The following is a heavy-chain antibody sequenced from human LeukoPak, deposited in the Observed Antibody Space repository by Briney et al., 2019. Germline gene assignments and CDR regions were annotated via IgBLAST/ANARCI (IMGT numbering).Heavy chain of an antibody. V-gene: IGHV1-3*01. CDR1: GFTFSSYA. CDR2: INAGNGNT. J-gene: IGHJ5*02. CDR3: ARARWFDP. Sequence: GGSLRLSCAASGFTFSSYAMHWVRQAPGQRLEWMGWINAGNGNTKYSQKFQGRVTITRDTSASTAYMELSSLRSEDTAVYHCARARWFDPWGQGTLVTVSS.